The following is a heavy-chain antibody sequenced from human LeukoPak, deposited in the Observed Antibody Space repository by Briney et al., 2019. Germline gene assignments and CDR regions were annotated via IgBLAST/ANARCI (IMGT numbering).Heavy chain of an antibody. J-gene: IGHJ5*02. Sequence: SETLSLTCTVSGGSISSYYWSWIRQPPGKGLEWIGYIYYSGSTNYNPSLKSRVTISVDTSKNQLSLKLSSVTAADTAVYYCARMLAGNWFDPWGQGTLVTVSS. D-gene: IGHD2-8*01. V-gene: IGHV4-59*01. CDR2: IYYSGST. CDR1: GGSISSYY. CDR3: ARMLAGNWFDP.